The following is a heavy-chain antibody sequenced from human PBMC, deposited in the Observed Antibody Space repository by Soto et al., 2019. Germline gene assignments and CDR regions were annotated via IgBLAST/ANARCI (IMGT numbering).Heavy chain of an antibody. CDR2: IYYSGST. Sequence: SETLSLTCTVSGGSISSYYWIWIRQPPGKGLEWIGYIYYSGSTNYNPSLKSRVTISVDTSKNQFSLKLSSVTAADTAVYYCARGVLGYYDFWSGPRYFDYWGQGTLVNVPQ. J-gene: IGHJ4*02. CDR3: ARGVLGYYDFWSGPRYFDY. D-gene: IGHD3-3*01. V-gene: IGHV4-59*01. CDR1: GGSISSYY.